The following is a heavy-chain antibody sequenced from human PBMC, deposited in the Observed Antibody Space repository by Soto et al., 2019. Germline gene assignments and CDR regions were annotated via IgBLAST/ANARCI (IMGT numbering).Heavy chain of an antibody. V-gene: IGHV1-18*04. CDR2: ISAYNGNT. D-gene: IGHD5-18*01. Sequence: ASVKVSCKASGYTFTSYGISWVRQAPGQGLEWMGWISAYNGNTNYAQKLQGRVTMTTDTSTSTAYMELRSLRSDDTAMYYCARDLDTAMVSSMDVWGQGTTVTVSS. J-gene: IGHJ6*02. CDR3: ARDLDTAMVSSMDV. CDR1: GYTFTSYG.